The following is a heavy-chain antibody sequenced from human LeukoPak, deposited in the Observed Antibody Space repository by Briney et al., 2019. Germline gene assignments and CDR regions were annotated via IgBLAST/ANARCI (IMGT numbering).Heavy chain of an antibody. J-gene: IGHJ5*02. CDR3: ARHPGGRHYDILTGYTNWFDP. V-gene: IGHV5-51*01. Sequence: GESLKISCKGSGYSFTSYWIGWVRQMPGKGLEWMGIIYPGDSDTRYSPSFQGQVTISADKSISTAYLQWSSLKASDTAMYYCARHPGGRHYDILTGYTNWFDPWGQGTLVTVSS. CDR2: IYPGDSDT. D-gene: IGHD3-9*01. CDR1: GYSFTSYW.